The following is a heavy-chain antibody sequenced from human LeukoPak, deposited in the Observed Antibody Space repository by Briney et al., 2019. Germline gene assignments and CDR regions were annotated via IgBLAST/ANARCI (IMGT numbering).Heavy chain of an antibody. V-gene: IGHV3-66*01. CDR3: ARDPPAVLIDTYG. J-gene: IGHJ4*02. CDR2: VYSGGST. Sequence: GGSLRLSCTASGFIVTNNYINWVRQAPGKGLEWVSLVYSGGSTYYADSVKGRFTISRDNSKNMVYLQMNSLRAEDTAVYYCARDPPAVLIDTYGWGQGTLVTVSS. D-gene: IGHD2-8*01. CDR1: GFIVTNNY.